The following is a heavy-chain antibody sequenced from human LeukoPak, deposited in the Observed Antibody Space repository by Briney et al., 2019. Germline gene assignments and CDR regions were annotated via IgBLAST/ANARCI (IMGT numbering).Heavy chain of an antibody. CDR2: IRYDGSNK. J-gene: IGHJ6*03. CDR3: ASLPITMTSLKGREDYYMDV. V-gene: IGHV3-30*02. D-gene: IGHD3-22*01. CDR1: GFTFSSYG. Sequence: GGSLRLSCAASGFTFSSYGMHWVRQAPGKGLEWVAFIRYDGSNKYYADSVKGRFTISRDNSKNTLYLQMDSLRSEDTAMYYCASLPITMTSLKGREDYYMDVWGKGTTVTISS.